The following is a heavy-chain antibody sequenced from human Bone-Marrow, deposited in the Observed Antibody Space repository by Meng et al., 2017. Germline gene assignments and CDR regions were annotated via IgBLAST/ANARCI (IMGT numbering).Heavy chain of an antibody. CDR3: ARYSSSSLAFDF. J-gene: IGHJ4*02. CDR2: IYHSGST. CDR1: GDSISSGGYS. V-gene: IGHV4-30-2*01. Sequence: QLQLQESGSGPLKPSQTLSLTCAVSGDSISSGGYSWSWIRQPPGKGLEWIGYIYHSGSTYFNPSLKSRVTVSVDRSKNQFSLNLSSATAADTAVYYCARYSSSSLAFDFWGQGTLVTVSS. D-gene: IGHD6-6*01.